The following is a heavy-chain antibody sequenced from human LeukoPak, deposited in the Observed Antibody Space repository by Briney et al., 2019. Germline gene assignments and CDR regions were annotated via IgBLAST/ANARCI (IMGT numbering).Heavy chain of an antibody. CDR2: IYTSGST. CDR1: GGSISSYY. D-gene: IGHD2-2*01. V-gene: IGHV4-4*07. CDR3: ARGYCSSTSCHNWFDP. J-gene: IGHJ5*02. Sequence: SETLSLTCTVSGGSISSYYWSWIRQPAGKGLEWIGRIYTSGSTNYNPSLKSRVTMSVDTSKNQFSQKLSSVTAADTAVYYCARGYCSSTSCHNWFDPWGQGTLVTVSS.